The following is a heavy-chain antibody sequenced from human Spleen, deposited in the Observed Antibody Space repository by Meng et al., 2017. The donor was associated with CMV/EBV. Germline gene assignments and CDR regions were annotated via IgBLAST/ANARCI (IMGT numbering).Heavy chain of an antibody. V-gene: IGHV4-34*01. D-gene: IGHD3-10*01. CDR3: ARGPRYYGSGIS. Sequence: QVQLQQWGAGLLKPSETLSLTCAVYGGSFSGYYWSWIRQPPGKGLEWIGEINHSGSTNYNPSLKSRVTISVDTSKNQFSLKLSSVTAADTAVYYCARGPRYYGSGISWGQGTLVTVAS. CDR2: INHSGST. CDR1: GGSFSGYY. J-gene: IGHJ4*02.